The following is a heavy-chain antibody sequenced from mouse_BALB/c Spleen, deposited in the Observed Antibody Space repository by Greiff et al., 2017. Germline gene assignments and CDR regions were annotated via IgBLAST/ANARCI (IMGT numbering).Heavy chain of an antibody. V-gene: IGHV2-9*02. D-gene: IGHD2-1*01. CDR1: GFSLTSYG. CDR3: AREWGNYGDAWFAY. CDR2: IWAGGST. Sequence: VKLMESGPGLVAPSQSLSITCTVSGFSLTSYGVHWVRQPPGKGLEWLGVIWAGGSTNYNSALMSRLSISKDNSKSQVFLKMNSLQTDDTAMYYCAREWGNYGDAWFAYWGQGTLVTVSA. J-gene: IGHJ3*01.